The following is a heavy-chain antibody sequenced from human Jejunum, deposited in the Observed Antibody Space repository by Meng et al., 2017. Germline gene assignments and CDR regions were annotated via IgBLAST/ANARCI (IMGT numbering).Heavy chain of an antibody. Sequence: SETLSLTCTVSGGSISSGLSYWTWIRQRPGEGLEWIGHIHYRGDTHYTPSLRSRVSISVDTSNNQFSLKLTSLTAADTAVYYCARKGGIRLGGGGAFDIWGQGTVVTVSS. CDR1: GGSISSGLSY. CDR2: IHYRGDT. V-gene: IGHV4-31*03. CDR3: ARKGGIRLGGGGAFDI. J-gene: IGHJ3*02. D-gene: IGHD3-16*01.